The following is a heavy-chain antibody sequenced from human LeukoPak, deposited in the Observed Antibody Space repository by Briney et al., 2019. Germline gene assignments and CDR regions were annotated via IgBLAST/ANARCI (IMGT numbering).Heavy chain of an antibody. J-gene: IGHJ4*02. CDR2: IYYSGST. CDR3: ARDVSSWLDS. V-gene: IGHV4-59*01. CDR1: GGSISSYY. D-gene: IGHD6-13*01. Sequence: PAETLSLTCTVSGGSISSYYWSWIRQPPGKGLEWIGYIYYSGSTNYNPSLKSRVTISEDTSKNQFSLKLSSVTAADTAVYYCARDVSSWLDSWGQGTLVTVSS.